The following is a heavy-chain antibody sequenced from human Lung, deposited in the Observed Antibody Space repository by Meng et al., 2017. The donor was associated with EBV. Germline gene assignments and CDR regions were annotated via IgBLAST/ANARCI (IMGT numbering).Heavy chain of an antibody. J-gene: IGHJ4*02. CDR2: ISAYNGNT. D-gene: IGHD3-9*01. V-gene: IGHV1-18*01. CDR1: GYTFTSYG. CDR3: ARDSYDILTGYFDY. Sequence: QVRLVQSGAEVEKPWASVKISCKASGYTFTSYGITWVRQAPGQGLEWMGWISAYNGNTNYAQKLQGRVTMTTDTSTSTAYMELRSLRSDDTAVYYCARDSYDILTGYFDYWGQGTLVTVSS.